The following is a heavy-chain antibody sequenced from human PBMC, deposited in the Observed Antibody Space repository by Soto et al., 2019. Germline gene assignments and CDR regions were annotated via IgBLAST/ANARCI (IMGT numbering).Heavy chain of an antibody. CDR1: GFTFSSYG. V-gene: IGHV3-30*18. CDR3: AKDLGSSSPLV. CDR2: ISYDGSNK. J-gene: IGHJ4*02. Sequence: QVKLVESGGGVVQPGRSLRLSCAASGFTFSSYGMHWVRQAPGKGLEWVAVISYDGSNKYYADSVKGRFTISRDNSKNTLYLQMNSLRAEDTAVYYCAKDLGSSSPLVWGQGTLVTVSS. D-gene: IGHD6-13*01.